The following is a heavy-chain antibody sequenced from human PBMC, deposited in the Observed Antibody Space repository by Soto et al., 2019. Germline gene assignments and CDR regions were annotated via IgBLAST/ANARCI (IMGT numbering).Heavy chain of an antibody. V-gene: IGHV1-8*01. CDR1: GYTFTSYD. CDR3: ARVGGNWEDDYFDY. CDR2: MNPNSGNT. Sequence: ASVKVSCKASGYTFTSYDINWVRQAPGQGLEWMGWMNPNSGNTGYAQKFQGRVTMTRSTSIRTAYMELSSLRSEDTAVYYCARVGGNWEDDYFDYWGQETWSQSPQ. J-gene: IGHJ4*01. D-gene: IGHD1-26*01.